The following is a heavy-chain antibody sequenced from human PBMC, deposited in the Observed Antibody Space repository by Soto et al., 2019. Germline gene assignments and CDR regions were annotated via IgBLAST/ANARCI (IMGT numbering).Heavy chain of an antibody. V-gene: IGHV3-9*01. CDR3: AKDIGDY. CDR2: ISWNSGSI. Sequence: DVQLVESGGGLVQPGRSLRLSCAASGFTFDDYAMHWVRQAPGKGLEWVSGISWNSGSIGYADSVKGRFTISRDNAKNSLYLQMNSLRAEDTALYYCAKDIGDYWGQGTLVTVSS. J-gene: IGHJ4*02. CDR1: GFTFDDYA.